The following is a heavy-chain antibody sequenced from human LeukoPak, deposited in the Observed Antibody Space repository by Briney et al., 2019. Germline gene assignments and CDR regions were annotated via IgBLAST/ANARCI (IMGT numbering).Heavy chain of an antibody. J-gene: IGHJ4*02. V-gene: IGHV3-7*01. Sequence: WGSLRLSCAASGFTFGNHWMDWVRQAPGKGLEWVANIKYDGSEKYYVDSVKGRFTISRDNAKKLVYLEMNSLRAEDTAVYYCSRSLDDWGQGTLVTVSS. CDR2: IKYDGSEK. CDR3: SRSLDD. CDR1: GFTFGNHW.